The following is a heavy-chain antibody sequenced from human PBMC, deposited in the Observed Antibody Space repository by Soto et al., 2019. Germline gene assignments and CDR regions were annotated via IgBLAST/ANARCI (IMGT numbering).Heavy chain of an antibody. J-gene: IGHJ6*01. Sequence: QVQLVQSGAEMKKPGASVKVSCEASGYTFTGYYMHWVRQAPGQGLEWMGWINPNCGGTKYAKKFQGRVTMTMATSIAAGYMVLIRLRSDDTAVSYCDGEGLAGGVEQLYYLYYPMDVWGQVTMVSVSP. D-gene: IGHD2-8*02. CDR3: DGEGLAGGVEQLYYLYYPMDV. CDR2: INPNCGGT. V-gene: IGHV1-2*02. CDR1: GYTFTGYY.